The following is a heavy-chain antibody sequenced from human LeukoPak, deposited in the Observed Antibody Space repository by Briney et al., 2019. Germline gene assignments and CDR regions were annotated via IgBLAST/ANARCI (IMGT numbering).Heavy chain of an antibody. CDR3: ARDRADGSYLNY. CDR2: INPNSGGT. J-gene: IGHJ4*02. V-gene: IGHV1-2*02. D-gene: IGHD1-26*01. CDR1: GYTFTGYY. Sequence: ASVKVSCKASGYTFTGYYIHWVRQAPGQGLEWMGWINPNSGGTNYAQKFQGRVTITRDTSISTAYMELSSLRSDDTAVYYCARDRADGSYLNYWGQGALVTVFS.